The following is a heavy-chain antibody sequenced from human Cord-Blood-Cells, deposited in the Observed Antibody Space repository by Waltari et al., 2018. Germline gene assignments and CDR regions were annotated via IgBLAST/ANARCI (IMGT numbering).Heavy chain of an antibody. V-gene: IGHV4-59*08. CDR1: GGSISSYY. D-gene: IGHD5-12*01. J-gene: IGHJ4*02. Sequence: QVQLQESGPGLVKPSETLSLTCTVSGGSISSYYWSWIRQPPGKGLEWIGYIYYSGSTNYTPALRSRGTIAVDTSKNQFSLKLSAVTAADTAVYYCARRGYSGYDFDYWGQGTLVTVSS. CDR3: ARRGYSGYDFDY. CDR2: IYYSGST.